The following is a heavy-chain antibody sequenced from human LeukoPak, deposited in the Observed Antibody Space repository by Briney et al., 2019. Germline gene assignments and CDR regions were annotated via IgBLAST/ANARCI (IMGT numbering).Heavy chain of an antibody. CDR1: GYTFTSYD. D-gene: IGHD2-2*01. CDR3: ARGVDGEAAAN. V-gene: IGHV1-8*01. CDR2: MNPNSGNT. Sequence: ASLKVSCKASGYTFTSYDINWGRQATGEGLEWMGWMNPNSGNTGYAQKFQGRVTMTRNTSISTAYMELSSLRSEDTAVYYCARGVDGEAAANWGQGTLVTVSS. J-gene: IGHJ4*02.